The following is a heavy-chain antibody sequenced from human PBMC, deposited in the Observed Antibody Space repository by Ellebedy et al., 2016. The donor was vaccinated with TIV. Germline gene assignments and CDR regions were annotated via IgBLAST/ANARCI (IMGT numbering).Heavy chain of an antibody. V-gene: IGHV3-7*01. CDR2: IKYDASEK. D-gene: IGHD6-19*01. J-gene: IGHJ4*02. Sequence: PGGSLRLSCGASGFTFSSSWMDWVRQAPGKGLEWVANIKYDASEKYYVDSVKGRFSISRDNSKNTLYVQMNSLRAEDTAVYYCARGGRDQWLIDYWGQGTLVTVSS. CDR3: ARGGRDQWLIDY. CDR1: GFTFSSSW.